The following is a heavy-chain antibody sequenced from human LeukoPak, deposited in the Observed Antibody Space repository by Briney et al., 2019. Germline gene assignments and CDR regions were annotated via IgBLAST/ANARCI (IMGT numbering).Heavy chain of an antibody. CDR1: GFTFNSNS. CDR3: ARALPLIWFGESSYYFDY. D-gene: IGHD3-10*01. J-gene: IGHJ4*02. V-gene: IGHV3-48*04. CDR2: ISSSSSAK. Sequence: GGSLRLSCAASGFTFNSNSMNWVRQAPGKGLEWVSYISSSSSAKYYADSVKGRFTISRDNAKNSLYLQMNSLRTEDAAVYYCARALPLIWFGESSYYFDYWGPGTLVTVSS.